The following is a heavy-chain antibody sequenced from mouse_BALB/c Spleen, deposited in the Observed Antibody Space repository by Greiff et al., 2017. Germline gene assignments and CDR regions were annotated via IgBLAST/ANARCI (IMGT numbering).Heavy chain of an antibody. Sequence: QVQLKESGPGLVAPSQSLSITCTVSGFSLTSYGVHWVRQPPGKGLEWLGVIWAGGSTNYNSALMSRLSISKDNSKSQVFLKMNSLQTDDTAMYYCARDLGYDEGAWFAYWGQGTLVTVSA. J-gene: IGHJ3*01. CDR2: IWAGGST. CDR1: GFSLTSYG. CDR3: ARDLGYDEGAWFAY. V-gene: IGHV2-9*02. D-gene: IGHD2-2*01.